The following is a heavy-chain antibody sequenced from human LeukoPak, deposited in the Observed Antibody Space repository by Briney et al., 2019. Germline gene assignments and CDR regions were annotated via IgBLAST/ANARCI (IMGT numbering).Heavy chain of an antibody. CDR2: IIPIFGTA. CDR1: GGTFSSYA. D-gene: IGHD5-12*01. Sequence: SVKVSCKASGGTFSSYAISWVRQAPGQGLEWMGGIIPIFGTANYAQKFQGRVTITADESTSTAYMELSSLRSEDTAVYYCAREGPYSGYDSHELAFDIWGQGTMATVSS. CDR3: AREGPYSGYDSHELAFDI. J-gene: IGHJ3*02. V-gene: IGHV1-69*13.